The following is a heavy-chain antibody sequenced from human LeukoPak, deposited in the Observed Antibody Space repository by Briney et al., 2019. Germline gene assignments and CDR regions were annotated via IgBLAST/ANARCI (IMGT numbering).Heavy chain of an antibody. Sequence: PGGSLRLSCAASGFTFSIYWMYWVRLPPGKGLVWVSRINSDGSNTNYADSVKGRFTISRDSAKNTLYLQMNSLRAEDTAVYYCAKGPPREGTGNAFDIWGQGTMVTVSS. CDR1: GFTFSIYW. CDR2: INSDGSNT. V-gene: IGHV3-74*01. J-gene: IGHJ3*02. CDR3: AKGPPREGTGNAFDI. D-gene: IGHD1-1*01.